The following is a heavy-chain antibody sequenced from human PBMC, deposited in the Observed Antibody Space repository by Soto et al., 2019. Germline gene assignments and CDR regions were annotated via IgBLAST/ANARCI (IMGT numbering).Heavy chain of an antibody. CDR2: IYYSGST. D-gene: IGHD2-15*01. CDR3: ARPDRYCSGGSCSFDY. Sequence: QLQLQASGPGLVKPSETLSLTCTVSGGSISSSSYYWGWIRQPPGKGLEWIGSIYYSGSTYYNPSLKSRVTISVDTSKNQFSLKLSSVTAADTAVYYCARPDRYCSGGSCSFDYWGQGTLVTVSS. V-gene: IGHV4-39*01. J-gene: IGHJ4*02. CDR1: GGSISSSSYY.